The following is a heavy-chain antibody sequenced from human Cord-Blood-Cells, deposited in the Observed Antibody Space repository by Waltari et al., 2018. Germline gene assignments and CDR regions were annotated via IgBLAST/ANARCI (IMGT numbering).Heavy chain of an antibody. J-gene: IGHJ3*02. V-gene: IGHV2-5*02. CDR3: AHSEQLAPEEAFDI. D-gene: IGHD6-6*01. CDR1: GFSLSTSGVG. CDR2: IYWDDDK. Sequence: QITLKESGPTLVKPTQTLTLTCTFSGFSLSTSGVGVGWIRQPPGKALEWLALIYWDDDKRYSPSLKRRLTITKDTSKNQLVLTMTNMDPVDTATYYCAHSEQLAPEEAFDIWGQGTMVTVSS.